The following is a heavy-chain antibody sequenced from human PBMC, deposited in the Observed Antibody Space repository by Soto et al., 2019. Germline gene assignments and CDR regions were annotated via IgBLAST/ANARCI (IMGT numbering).Heavy chain of an antibody. J-gene: IGHJ4*02. Sequence: SETLSLTCAVYGGSFSGYYWSWIRQPPGKGLEWIGEINHSGSTNYNPSLKSRVTISVDTSKNQFSLKLSSVTAADTAVYYCARRTYYYGSGSYSWGQGTLVTVSS. V-gene: IGHV4-34*01. CDR2: INHSGST. D-gene: IGHD3-10*01. CDR3: ARRTYYYGSGSYS. CDR1: GGSFSGYY.